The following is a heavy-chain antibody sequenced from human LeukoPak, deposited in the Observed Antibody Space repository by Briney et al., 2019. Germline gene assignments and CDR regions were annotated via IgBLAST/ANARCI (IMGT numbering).Heavy chain of an antibody. CDR2: INSDGSST. D-gene: IGHD5-18*01. J-gene: IGHJ4*02. CDR1: GFTFSSYW. Sequence: GGSLRLSCAASGFTFSSYWMHWVRQAPGKGLVWVSRINSDGSSTSYADSVKGRFTISRDNAKNTLYLQMNSLRVEDTAVYYCARENSYGYGFDYWGQGTLVTVSS. V-gene: IGHV3-74*01. CDR3: ARENSYGYGFDY.